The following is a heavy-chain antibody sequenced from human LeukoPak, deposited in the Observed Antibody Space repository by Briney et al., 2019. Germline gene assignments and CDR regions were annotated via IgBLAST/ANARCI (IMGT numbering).Heavy chain of an antibody. D-gene: IGHD2-15*01. Sequence: GGSLRLSCAGSGLTFSGSALHWVGQAAGKGLEWVGRIRSTANGYATAYAASVKGRFTISRDDSKNTAYLQMDSLKTEDTAVYYCTTGWGSSINYYFDYWGQGTLVTVSS. V-gene: IGHV3-73*01. CDR2: IRSTANGYAT. CDR1: GLTFSGSA. CDR3: TTGWGSSINYYFDY. J-gene: IGHJ4*02.